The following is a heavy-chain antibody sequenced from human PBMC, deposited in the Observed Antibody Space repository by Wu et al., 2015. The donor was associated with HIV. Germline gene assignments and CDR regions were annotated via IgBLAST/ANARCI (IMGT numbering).Heavy chain of an antibody. CDR1: GGTFSSYA. D-gene: IGHD5-24*01. V-gene: IGHV1-69*13. Sequence: QVQLVQSGAEVEKPGSSVKVSCKASGGTFSSYAISWVRQAPGQGLEWMGRIIPIFGTANYAQKFQGRVTITADESTSTAYMELSSLRSEDTAVYYCAREGGPAWEMATVYYGMDVWGQGTTVTVSS. CDR2: IIPIFGTA. CDR3: AREGGPAWEMATVYYGMDV. J-gene: IGHJ6*02.